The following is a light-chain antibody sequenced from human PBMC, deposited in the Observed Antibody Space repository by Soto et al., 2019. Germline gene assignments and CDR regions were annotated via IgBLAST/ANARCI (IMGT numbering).Light chain of an antibody. J-gene: IGKJ4*01. CDR1: HSINTIF. V-gene: IGKV3-20*01. CDR2: AAS. Sequence: DIVLTQSPGTLSFSPGDRATLSCRASHSINTIFLAWFQQKPGQAPRLLIYAASTRATGIPDRFSGSASETDLTLTINRLEPEDSAVYYCKQYDSAQFSLGRGAKVDIX. CDR3: KQYDSAQFS.